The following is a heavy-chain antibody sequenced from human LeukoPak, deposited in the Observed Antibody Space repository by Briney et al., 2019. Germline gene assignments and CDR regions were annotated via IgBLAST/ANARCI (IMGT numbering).Heavy chain of an antibody. CDR2: ISYDGSNK. J-gene: IGHJ4*02. CDR1: GFTFSSYA. D-gene: IGHD5-18*01. CDR3: ARGAPRGYSYGRGGGYFDY. V-gene: IGHV3-30-3*01. Sequence: QPGRSLRLSCAASGFTFSSYAMHWVRQAPGKGLEWVAVISYDGSNKYYADSVKGRFTISRDNSKNTLYLQMNSLRAEDTAVYYCARGAPRGYSYGRGGGYFDYWGQGTLVTVSS.